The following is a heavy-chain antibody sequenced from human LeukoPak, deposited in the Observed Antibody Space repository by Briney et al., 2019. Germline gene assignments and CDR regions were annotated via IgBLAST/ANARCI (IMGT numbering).Heavy chain of an antibody. CDR3: ARYSSSSGGAAYYLDY. CDR1: GFTLRNYW. CDR2: ISGDGSVT. V-gene: IGHV3-74*01. Sequence: PGGSLRLSCTASGFTLRNYWMHWVRQVPGKRLVWVSRISGDGSVTNYADSVQGRFTISRDNAKNILYLQINSLRSEDTAVYYRARYSSSSGGAAYYLDYWGHGTLVTVSS. D-gene: IGHD6-6*01. J-gene: IGHJ4*01.